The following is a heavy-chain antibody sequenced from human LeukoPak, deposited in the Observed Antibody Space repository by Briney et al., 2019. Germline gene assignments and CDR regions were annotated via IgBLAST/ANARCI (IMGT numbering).Heavy chain of an antibody. J-gene: IGHJ4*02. V-gene: IGHV3-7*01. CDR3: VSWAGKYYETSDYSLAPSNS. CDR2: INEDGSDK. Sequence: PGGSLRLSCAASGFTFSHYWMSWIRQAPGKGLNWAAHINEDGSDKYYVDSVKGRFTISRDNAKNSLYLQMNSLRAEDTAVYYCVSWAGKYYETSDYSLAPSNSWGQGTLVTVSS. D-gene: IGHD3-22*01. CDR1: GFTFSHYW.